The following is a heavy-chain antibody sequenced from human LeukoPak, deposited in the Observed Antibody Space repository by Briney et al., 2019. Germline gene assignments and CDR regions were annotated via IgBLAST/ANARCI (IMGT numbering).Heavy chain of an antibody. V-gene: IGHV4-39*07. D-gene: IGHD3-3*01. CDR1: GGSISSSSYY. CDR2: IIYSGST. Sequence: SETLSLTCTVSGGSISSSSYYWGWIRQPPGKGLEWIGSIIYSGSTYYNPSLKSRVTISVDTSKNQFSLKLNSVTAADTAVYYCVSGKYYDFWSDHYLQHIDYWGQGTLVTASS. CDR3: VSGKYYDFWSDHYLQHIDY. J-gene: IGHJ4*02.